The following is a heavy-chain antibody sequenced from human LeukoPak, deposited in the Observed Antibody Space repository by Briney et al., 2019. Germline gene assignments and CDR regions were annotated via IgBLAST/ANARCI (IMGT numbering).Heavy chain of an antibody. CDR1: GFTVSTNF. J-gene: IGHJ4*02. CDR3: TRVGYIDEGIDY. CDR2: IKQDGSKK. Sequence: GGSLRLSCAVSGFTVSTNFMSWVRQAPGKGPEWVANIKQDGSKKSYVDSVKGRFTISRDNAKNSLYLQMNSLRAEDTAIYYCTRVGYIDEGIDYWGQGTLVTVSS. V-gene: IGHV3-7*04. D-gene: IGHD5-24*01.